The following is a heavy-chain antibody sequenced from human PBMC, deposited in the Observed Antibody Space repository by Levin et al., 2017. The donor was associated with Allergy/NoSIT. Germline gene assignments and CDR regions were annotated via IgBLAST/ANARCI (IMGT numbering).Heavy chain of an antibody. D-gene: IGHD3-22*01. J-gene: IGHJ4*02. CDR1: CESFRGYY. CDR2: IDHSGSA. CDR3: ARGVPTYYYDSSGHYPYFDY. V-gene: IGHV4-34*01. Sequence: SQTLSLTCAVYCESFRGYYWTWIRQPPGKGLECIGEIDHSGSANYNPSLKSRVTISVDTSKNQFSLKVTSVTAADTAVYYCARGVPTYYYDSSGHYPYFDYWGQGTLVTVTS.